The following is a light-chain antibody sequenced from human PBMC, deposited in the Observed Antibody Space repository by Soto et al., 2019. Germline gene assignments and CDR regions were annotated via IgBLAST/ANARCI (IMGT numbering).Light chain of an antibody. CDR1: QDISNY. CDR3: QQYDNLPYT. Sequence: DIQMTQSPSSLSASVGDRVTITCQASQDISNYLNWYQQKPGKAPTLLIYDASNLETGVPSRFSGSGSGTDFTFTISSLQAEDIATYYCQQYDNLPYTFGQGTKLEIK. V-gene: IGKV1-33*01. J-gene: IGKJ2*01. CDR2: DAS.